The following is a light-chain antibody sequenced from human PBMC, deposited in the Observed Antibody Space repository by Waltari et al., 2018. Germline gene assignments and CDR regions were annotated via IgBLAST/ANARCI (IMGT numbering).Light chain of an antibody. J-gene: IGLJ3*02. CDR2: DTN. Sequence: QTVVTQARSLSVSPGGTVTLTCGSSPGSVSTPLHPSWYRQAPGQAPRTLIFDTNTRSSGVPDLFSGSILDNKAALTITGAQADDESDYYCVLSMGSGIWVFGGGTKLTVL. V-gene: IGLV8-61*01. CDR1: PGSVSTPLH. CDR3: VLSMGSGIWV.